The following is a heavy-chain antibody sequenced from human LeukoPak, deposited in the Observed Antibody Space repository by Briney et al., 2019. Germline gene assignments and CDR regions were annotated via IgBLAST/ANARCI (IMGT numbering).Heavy chain of an antibody. V-gene: IGHV4-59*08. CDR2: IYYSGST. D-gene: IGHD6-13*01. J-gene: IGHJ5*02. Sequence: SETLSLTCTVSGGSISSYYWSWIRQPPGKGLEWIRYIYYSGSTNYNPSLKSRVTISVDTSKNQFSLKLSSVTAADTAVYYCARHGKGSMAAAASNWFDPWGQGTLVTVSS. CDR1: GGSISSYY. CDR3: ARHGKGSMAAAASNWFDP.